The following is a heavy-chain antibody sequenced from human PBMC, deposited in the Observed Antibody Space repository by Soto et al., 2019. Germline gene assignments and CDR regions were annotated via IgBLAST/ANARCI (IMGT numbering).Heavy chain of an antibody. Sequence: ASVKVSCKASGYTFTSYGISWVRQAPGQGLEWMGWISAYNGNTNYAQKLQGRVTMTTDTSTSTAYMELRSLRSDDTAVYYRARDLYYYGSGSYYGMDVWGQGTTVTV. CDR2: ISAYNGNT. CDR1: GYTFTSYG. J-gene: IGHJ6*02. D-gene: IGHD3-10*01. CDR3: ARDLYYYGSGSYYGMDV. V-gene: IGHV1-18*01.